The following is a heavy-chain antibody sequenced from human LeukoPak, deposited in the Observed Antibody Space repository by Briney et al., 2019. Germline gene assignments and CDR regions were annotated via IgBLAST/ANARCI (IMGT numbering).Heavy chain of an antibody. CDR3: ARDRGYSYGRKAEFDY. V-gene: IGHV1-2*02. D-gene: IGHD5-18*01. CDR2: INPNSGGT. CDR1: GYTFTSYA. J-gene: IGHJ4*02. Sequence: ASVKVSCKASGYTFTSYAMNWVRQAPGQGLEWMGWINPNSGGTNYAQKFQGRVTMTRDTSISTAYMELSRLRSDDTAVYYCARDRGYSYGRKAEFDYWGQGTLVTVSS.